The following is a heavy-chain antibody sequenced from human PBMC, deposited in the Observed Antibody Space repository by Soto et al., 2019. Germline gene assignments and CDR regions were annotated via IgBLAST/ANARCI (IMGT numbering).Heavy chain of an antibody. J-gene: IGHJ4*02. V-gene: IGHV5-10-1*01. CDR1: GYSLTNYW. Sequence: GESLKISCKGSGYSLTNYWISWVRQMPGKGLEWMGKIDPSDSYTNYSPSFQGHVTTSADKSISTAYLQWSSLKASDTAMYYCARQIRYSTGWYYFDHWGQGTLVTVS. CDR2: IDPSDSYT. D-gene: IGHD6-19*01. CDR3: ARQIRYSTGWYYFDH.